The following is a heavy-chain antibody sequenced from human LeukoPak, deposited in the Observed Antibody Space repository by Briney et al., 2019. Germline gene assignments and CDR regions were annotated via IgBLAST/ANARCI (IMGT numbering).Heavy chain of an antibody. D-gene: IGHD2-21*02. Sequence: PSETLSLTCTVSGDSISSGGYYWTWIRQHPGKGLEWIGYICYNGSTYYNPSLKSRVTISVDTSKNQFSLKLSSVTAADTAVYYCAALLGDGSIVYWGQGTLVTVSS. CDR3: AALLGDGSIVY. CDR1: GDSISSGGYY. V-gene: IGHV4-31*03. CDR2: ICYNGST. J-gene: IGHJ4*02.